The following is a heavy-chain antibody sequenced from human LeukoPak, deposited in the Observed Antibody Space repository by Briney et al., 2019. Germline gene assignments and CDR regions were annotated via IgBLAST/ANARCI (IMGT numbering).Heavy chain of an antibody. V-gene: IGHV4-4*02. J-gene: IGHJ4*02. Sequence: SETLSLTCAVSGGSISSSNWWSWVRQPPGKGLEWIGEIYHSGSTNYNPSLKSRVTISVDASKNLFSLKLSSVTAADTAVYYCARVADDSTTYYYIDYWGQGTLVTVSS. CDR2: IYHSGST. CDR3: ARVADDSTTYYYIDY. CDR1: GGSISSSNW. D-gene: IGHD2/OR15-2a*01.